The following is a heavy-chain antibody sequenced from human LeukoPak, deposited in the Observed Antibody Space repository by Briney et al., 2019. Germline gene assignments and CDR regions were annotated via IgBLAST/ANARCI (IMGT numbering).Heavy chain of an antibody. CDR2: VYTTGST. D-gene: IGHD1-26*01. Sequence: SETLSLTCTVSDGSITNSYWSWIRQPAGKGLEWIGRVYTTGSTNYNASLNSRVTISVDTSKNQFSLKLNSVTAADTAVYYCVRGPRATSTQAFDIWGQGTMVTVSS. CDR1: DGSITNSY. V-gene: IGHV4-4*07. J-gene: IGHJ3*02. CDR3: VRGPRATSTQAFDI.